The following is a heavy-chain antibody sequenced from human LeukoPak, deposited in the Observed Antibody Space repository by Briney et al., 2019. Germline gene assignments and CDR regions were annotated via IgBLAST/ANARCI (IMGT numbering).Heavy chain of an antibody. V-gene: IGHV3-9*01. CDR1: GFTFDDYA. D-gene: IGHD6-13*01. Sequence: GRSLRLSCAASGFTFDDYAMHWVRQAPGKGLEWVSGISWDSGSIGYADSVKGRFTISRDNAKNSLYLQMNSLRAEDKALYYCAKDSSSWYVMYYFDYWGQGTLVTVSS. CDR3: AKDSSSWYVMYYFDY. CDR2: ISWDSGSI. J-gene: IGHJ4*02.